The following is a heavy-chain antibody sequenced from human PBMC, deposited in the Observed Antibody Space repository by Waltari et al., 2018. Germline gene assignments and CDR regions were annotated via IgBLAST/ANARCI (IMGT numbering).Heavy chain of an antibody. D-gene: IGHD1-20*01. J-gene: IGHJ4*02. V-gene: IGHV3-23*01. CDR2: ITVNDAT. CDR3: AKPFYNWDDPLDS. Sequence: EVQLLESGGGLVQPGWSLILSCGFPGSTFTNHAINWLRRAPGTGLQWVAAITVNDATYHADSVKGRFTISRDTSKDTVFLQMNSLRAEDTALYYCAKPFYNWDDPLDSWGQGTLVTVSS. CDR1: GSTFTNHA.